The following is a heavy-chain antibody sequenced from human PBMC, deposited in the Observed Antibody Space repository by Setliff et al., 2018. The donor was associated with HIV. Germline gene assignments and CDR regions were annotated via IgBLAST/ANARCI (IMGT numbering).Heavy chain of an antibody. D-gene: IGHD2-2*02. CDR1: GFTFSGSP. Sequence: GGSLRLSCGASGFTFSGSPMHWVRQAPGKGLEWVGRIKTEAEGYATAYAASVKGRFTISRDDSKNTLYLEVNSVRPEDTAIYYCARTIPAPDPDPERHPFDSWGQGTLVTVSS. CDR2: IKTEAEGYAT. CDR3: ARTIPAPDPDPERHPFDS. J-gene: IGHJ4*03. V-gene: IGHV3-73*01.